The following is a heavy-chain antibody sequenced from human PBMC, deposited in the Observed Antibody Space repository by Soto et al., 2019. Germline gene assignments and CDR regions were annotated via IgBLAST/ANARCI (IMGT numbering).Heavy chain of an antibody. V-gene: IGHV1-8*01. D-gene: IGHD4-17*01. CDR3: ERATVTDNYYYYMDV. J-gene: IGHJ6*03. CDR1: GSTFTSYD. CDR2: MNPNSGNT. Sequence: QVQLVQSGAEVKKPGASVKVSCKASGSTFTSYDINWLRQATGQGLEWMGWMNPNSGNTGYAQKFQGRVTMTRNTSISTAYAELSSLRSEDQAVYYCERATVTDNYYYYMDVWGKGTTVTVSS.